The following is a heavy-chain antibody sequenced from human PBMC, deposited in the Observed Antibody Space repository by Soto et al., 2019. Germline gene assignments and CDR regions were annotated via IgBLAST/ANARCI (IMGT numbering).Heavy chain of an antibody. Sequence: GGSLRLSCAASGFTFSTYALNWVRQSPGKGLEWVAVISYDGSNKYYTDSVKGRFTISRENSKNTLYLQMSSLRAEDAAVYYCAKDLVGSNADYYDYWGQGTLVTVSS. V-gene: IGHV3-30-3*01. CDR3: AKDLVGSNADYYDY. J-gene: IGHJ4*02. D-gene: IGHD2-15*01. CDR2: ISYDGSNK. CDR1: GFTFSTYA.